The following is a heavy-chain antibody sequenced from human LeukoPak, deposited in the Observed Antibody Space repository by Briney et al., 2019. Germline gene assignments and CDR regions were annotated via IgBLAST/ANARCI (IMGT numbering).Heavy chain of an antibody. J-gene: IGHJ4*02. CDR2: INHSGST. CDR1: GGSFSGYY. CDR3: ARGRGYSYGSFDY. D-gene: IGHD5-18*01. Sequence: SETLSLTCAVYGGSFSGYYWSWIRQPPGRGLEWIGEINHSGSTNYNPSLKSRVTISVDTSKNQFSLKLSSVTAADTAVYYCARGRGYSYGSFDYWGQGTLVTVSS. V-gene: IGHV4-34*01.